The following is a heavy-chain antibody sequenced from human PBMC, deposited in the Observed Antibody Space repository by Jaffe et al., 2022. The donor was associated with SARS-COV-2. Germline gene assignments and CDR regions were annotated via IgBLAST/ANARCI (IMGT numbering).Heavy chain of an antibody. D-gene: IGHD3-22*01. J-gene: IGHJ6*02. Sequence: QVQLVQSGAEVKKPGASVKVSCKASGYTFTSYAMHWVRQAPGQRLEWMGWINAGNGNTKYSQKFQGRVTITRDTSASTAYMELSSLRSEDTAVYYCARVPDSSGYYYYGMDVWGQGTTVTVSS. CDR1: GYTFTSYA. V-gene: IGHV1-3*01. CDR3: ARVPDSSGYYYYGMDV. CDR2: INAGNGNT.